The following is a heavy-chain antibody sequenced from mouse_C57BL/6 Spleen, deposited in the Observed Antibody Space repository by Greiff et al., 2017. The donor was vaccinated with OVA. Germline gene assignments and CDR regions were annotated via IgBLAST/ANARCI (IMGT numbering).Heavy chain of an antibody. J-gene: IGHJ3*01. CDR1: CYTFTSYW. CDR2: IDPSDSYT. Sequence: VQLQQPGAELVMPGASVKLSCKASCYTFTSYWMHWVKQRPGQGLEWIGEIDPSDSYTNYNQKFKGKSTLTVDKSSSTAYMQRSSLTSEDSAVYYCARGNGSSYEAWFAYWGQGTLVTVSA. CDR3: ARGNGSSYEAWFAY. V-gene: IGHV1-69*01. D-gene: IGHD1-1*01.